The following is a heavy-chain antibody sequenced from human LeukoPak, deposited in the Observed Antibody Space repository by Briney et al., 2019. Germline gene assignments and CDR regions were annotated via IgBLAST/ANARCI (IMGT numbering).Heavy chain of an antibody. D-gene: IGHD3-22*01. J-gene: IGHJ6*01. V-gene: IGHV3-48*03. CDR3: ARDDPHLLLPAYYYYGMDV. Sequence: GGSLRLSCAASGFTFSSYEMNWVRQAPGKGLEWGSYISSSGSTIYYADSVKGRFTISRDNAKNSLYLQMNSLRAEDTAVYSCARDDPHLLLPAYYYYGMDVWGQGTTVTVSS. CDR1: GFTFSSYE. CDR2: ISSSGSTI.